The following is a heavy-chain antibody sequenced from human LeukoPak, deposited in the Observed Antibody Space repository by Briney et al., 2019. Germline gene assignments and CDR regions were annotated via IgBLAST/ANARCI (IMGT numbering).Heavy chain of an antibody. CDR2: FDPEDGET. Sequence: GASVKVSRKVSGYTLTELSMHWVRQAPGKGLEWMGGFDPEDGETTYAQKFQGRVTMTEDTSTDIAYMELSSLRSEDTAVYYCATDKETQLALDYWGQGTLVTISS. J-gene: IGHJ4*02. CDR3: ATDKETQLALDY. CDR1: GYTLTELS. V-gene: IGHV1-24*01. D-gene: IGHD3-3*02.